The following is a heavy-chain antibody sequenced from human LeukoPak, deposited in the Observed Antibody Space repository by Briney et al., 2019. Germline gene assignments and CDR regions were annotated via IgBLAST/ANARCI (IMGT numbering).Heavy chain of an antibody. D-gene: IGHD6-13*01. Sequence: SETLSLTCTVSGGSISSYYRSWIRQPPGKGLEWIGYIYYSGSTNYNPSLKSRVTISVDTSKNQFSLKLSSVTAADTAVYYCARQLVPYNWFDPWGQGTLVTVSS. CDR3: ARQLVPYNWFDP. CDR2: IYYSGST. J-gene: IGHJ5*02. CDR1: GGSISSYY. V-gene: IGHV4-59*08.